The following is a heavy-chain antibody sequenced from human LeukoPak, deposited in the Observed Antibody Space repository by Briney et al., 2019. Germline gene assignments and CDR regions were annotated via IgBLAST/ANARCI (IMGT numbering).Heavy chain of an antibody. V-gene: IGHV1-18*01. CDR1: GYTFTSYG. CDR3: AREVTIFGVVIPLGFDY. D-gene: IGHD3-3*01. CDR2: ISAYNGNT. Sequence: ASVKVSCKASGYTFTSYGISWVRQAPGQGLERMGWISAYNGNTNYAQKLQGRVTMTTDTSTSTAYMELRSLRSDDTAVYYCAREVTIFGVVIPLGFDYWGQGTLVTVSS. J-gene: IGHJ4*02.